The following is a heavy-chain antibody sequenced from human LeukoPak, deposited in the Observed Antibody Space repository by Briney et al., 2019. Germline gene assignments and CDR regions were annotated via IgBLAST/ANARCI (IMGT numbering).Heavy chain of an antibody. CDR3: ARYGSGSYYKDPLDY. J-gene: IGHJ4*02. CDR2: ISSSGGST. D-gene: IGHD3-10*01. V-gene: IGHV3-23*01. Sequence: PGGSLRLSCAASGFTLSNYAMSWVRQAPGKGLQWVSGISSSGGSTYQVDSVKGRFTISRDNAKNSLYLQMNSLRAEDTAVYYCARYGSGSYYKDPLDYWGQGTVVTVSS. CDR1: GFTLSNYA.